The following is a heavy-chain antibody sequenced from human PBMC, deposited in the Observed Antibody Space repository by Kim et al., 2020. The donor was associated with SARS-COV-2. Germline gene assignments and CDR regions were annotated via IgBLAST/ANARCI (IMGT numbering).Heavy chain of an antibody. Sequence: SVKVSCKASGGTFSSYAISWVRQAPGQGLEWMGRIIPILGIANYAQKFQGRVTITADKSTSTAYMELSSLRSEDTAVYYCARGGWGSGSYYLARYYYYMDVRGKGTTGTVSS. V-gene: IGHV1-69*04. J-gene: IGHJ6*03. D-gene: IGHD3-10*01. CDR3: ARGGWGSGSYYLARYYYYMDV. CDR1: GGTFSSYA. CDR2: IIPILGIA.